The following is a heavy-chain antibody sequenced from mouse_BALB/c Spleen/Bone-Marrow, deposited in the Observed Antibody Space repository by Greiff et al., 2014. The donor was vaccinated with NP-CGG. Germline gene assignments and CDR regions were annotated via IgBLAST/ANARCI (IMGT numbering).Heavy chain of an antibody. Sequence: VQLKQSGAELVKPGASVKLSCTASGFNIKDSYLHWVKQRPEQGLDWIGRIDPAKGNTNYDPKFQGKATITADTSSNTAYLQLSSLTSGDTAVYFCARNYPFAYWGQGTLVTVSA. V-gene: IGHV14-3*02. CDR1: GFNIKDSY. CDR3: ARNYPFAY. D-gene: IGHD2-1*01. CDR2: IDPAKGNT. J-gene: IGHJ3*01.